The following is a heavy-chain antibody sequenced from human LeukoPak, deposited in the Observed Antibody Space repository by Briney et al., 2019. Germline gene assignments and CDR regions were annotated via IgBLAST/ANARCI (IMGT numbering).Heavy chain of an antibody. D-gene: IGHD5-18*01. V-gene: IGHV5-51*01. CDR3: ARLSDTTS. J-gene: IGHJ5*02. CDR1: GYTFSNFW. Sequence: GESLKISCKGSGYTFSNFWIAWVRQMPGKGLEWMGSIYPGASDTRYSPSFQGQVTISADKSLATASLLWSSVKASYTAMYFCARLSDTTSWGQGTLVTVSS. CDR2: IYPGASDT.